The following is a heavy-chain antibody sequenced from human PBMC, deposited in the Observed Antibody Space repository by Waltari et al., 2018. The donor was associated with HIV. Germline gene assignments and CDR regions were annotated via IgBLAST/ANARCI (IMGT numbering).Heavy chain of an antibody. D-gene: IGHD6-13*01. CDR2: ILYDGSKK. Sequence: VQLSSSGGGVVQPGSSRRLACAATRFRVSAYGMHWVRQAPGKGLQWVAVILYDGSKKEYSDSVKGRFTISKDNSKNTLFLQMNSLRVDDTAVYFCARVPFASSWSADSFDVWGPGTRITVSS. V-gene: IGHV3-33*01. CDR3: ARVPFASSWSADSFDV. J-gene: IGHJ3*01. CDR1: RFRVSAYG.